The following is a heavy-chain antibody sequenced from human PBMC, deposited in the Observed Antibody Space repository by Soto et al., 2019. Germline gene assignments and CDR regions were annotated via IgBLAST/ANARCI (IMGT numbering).Heavy chain of an antibody. D-gene: IGHD3-10*01. CDR1: GGSMNSHDYY. V-gene: IGHV4-30-4*01. CDR3: ARGEVRGPFDI. CDR2: IHNSGST. Sequence: QEQLQESCPGLVKPSQTLSLTCTVSGGSMNSHDYYWSWIRQPPGKGLAWIGYIHNSGSTYYNPSLKRRLTISSDTSMIQFSLRLNSVTAADTALYYCARGEVRGPFDIWCQGTMVTVYS. J-gene: IGHJ3*02.